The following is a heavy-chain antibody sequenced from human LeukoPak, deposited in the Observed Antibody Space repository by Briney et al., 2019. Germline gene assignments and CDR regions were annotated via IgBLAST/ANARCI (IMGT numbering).Heavy chain of an antibody. CDR3: ARGVHVRVYDSNPHYGHY. CDR2: INPSTGST. J-gene: IGHJ4*02. D-gene: IGHD3-22*01. V-gene: IGHV1-46*01. CDR1: GYTFTSYY. Sequence: RASVKVSCKASGYTFTSYYMHWVRQAPGQGLEWMGIINPSTGSTSYSQKFQGRVTMTRDMSTSTVYMELSSLRSEDTAFYYCARGVHVRVYDSNPHYGHYWGQGTLVTVSS.